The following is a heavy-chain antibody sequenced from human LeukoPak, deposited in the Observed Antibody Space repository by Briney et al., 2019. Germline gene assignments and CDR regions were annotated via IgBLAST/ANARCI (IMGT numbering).Heavy chain of an antibody. Sequence: RSGRSLRLSCAASGFTFDDYEMSWVRQAPGKGLEWVSGINWNGGSTGYADSVKVRLTIFKDNDKNSLYLQMNTMRAEDTALYYCAIEGDSYYGSSGPCDAFDIWGQGTMVSVSS. J-gene: IGHJ3*02. V-gene: IGHV3-20*04. D-gene: IGHD3-22*01. CDR1: GFTFDDYE. CDR3: AIEGDSYYGSSGPCDAFDI. CDR2: INWNGGST.